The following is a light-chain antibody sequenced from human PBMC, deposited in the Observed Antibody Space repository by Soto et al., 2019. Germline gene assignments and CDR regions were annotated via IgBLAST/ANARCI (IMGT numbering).Light chain of an antibody. V-gene: IGLV1-44*01. CDR3: ASWDNSLNGLYV. Sequence: QTVVTQPPSASGTPGQRVTISCSGSSSNIGSHHVNWYQQLPGTAPKLLLYGDNQRPSGVPDRFSASKSGTSASLAISGLQSDDEAIYYCASWDNSLNGLYVFGVGTKLTVL. CDR1: SSNIGSHH. J-gene: IGLJ1*01. CDR2: GDN.